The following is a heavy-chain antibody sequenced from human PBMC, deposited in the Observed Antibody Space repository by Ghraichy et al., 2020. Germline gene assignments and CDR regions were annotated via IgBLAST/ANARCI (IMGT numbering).Heavy chain of an antibody. CDR3: ARVPHYYDSSGYYGP. Sequence: GESLNISCAASGFTFSSYSMNWVRQAPGKGLEWVSSISSSSSYIYYADSVKGRFTISRDNAKNSLYLQMNSLRAEDTAVYYCARVPHYYDSSGYYGPWGQGTLVTVSS. CDR1: GFTFSSYS. J-gene: IGHJ5*02. CDR2: ISSSSSYI. D-gene: IGHD3-22*01. V-gene: IGHV3-21*01.